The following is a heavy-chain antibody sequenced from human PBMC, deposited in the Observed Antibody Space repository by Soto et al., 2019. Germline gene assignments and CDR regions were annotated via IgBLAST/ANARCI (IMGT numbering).Heavy chain of an antibody. Sequence: EVQLVESGGGSVQPGGSLRLSCAASGITISSNGMNWVCQAPGKGLEWVSYISSSSDTIYYADFVKGRFTISRDNAKNSLYLQMNSLRVEDTATYYCARGMGIATTGRYDYWGQGTLVTVSS. D-gene: IGHD1-1*01. CDR1: GITISSNG. CDR2: ISSSSDTI. V-gene: IGHV3-48*01. CDR3: ARGMGIATTGRYDY. J-gene: IGHJ4*02.